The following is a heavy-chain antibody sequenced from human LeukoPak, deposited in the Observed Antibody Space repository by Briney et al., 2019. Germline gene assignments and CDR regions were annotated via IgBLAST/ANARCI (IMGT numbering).Heavy chain of an antibody. Sequence: SETLSLTCTVSGGSISNRYWSWIRQPPGKGLERVGYIHYTGRNNYNPSLKSRVTMSVDTSMNQFSLRLTSVTAADTAVYFCARYGMYSLDSWGQGTLVTVSS. CDR1: GGSISNRY. CDR2: IHYTGRN. V-gene: IGHV4-59*11. J-gene: IGHJ4*02. CDR3: ARYGMYSLDS. D-gene: IGHD5-18*01.